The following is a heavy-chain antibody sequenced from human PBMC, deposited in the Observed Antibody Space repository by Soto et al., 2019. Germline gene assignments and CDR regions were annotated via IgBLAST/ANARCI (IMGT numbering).Heavy chain of an antibody. D-gene: IGHD1-26*01. CDR2: IIPIFGTA. J-gene: IGHJ6*02. V-gene: IGHV1-69*12. Sequence: QVQLVQSGAEVKKPGSSVKVSCKASGGTFSSYTISWVRQAPGQGLEWMGGIIPIFGTANYAQKFQGRVTITADESTSTAYMELSSLRSEDTAVYYCATTPPVGGYYYYGMDVWGQGTTVTVSS. CDR1: GGTFSSYT. CDR3: ATTPPVGGYYYYGMDV.